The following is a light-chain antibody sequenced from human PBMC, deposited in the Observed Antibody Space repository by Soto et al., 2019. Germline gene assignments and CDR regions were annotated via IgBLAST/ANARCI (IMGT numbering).Light chain of an antibody. J-gene: IGKJ3*01. V-gene: IGKV3-11*01. Sequence: EIVLTQSPATLSLSPGERATLSCRASQSVSSYLAWYQQKPGQAPRLLIYDASNRATGIPARFSGSGSGTDFTLTISSLEPEDFAVYYCQQRTNWHRLTFGPGTXXD. CDR3: QQRTNWHRLT. CDR2: DAS. CDR1: QSVSSY.